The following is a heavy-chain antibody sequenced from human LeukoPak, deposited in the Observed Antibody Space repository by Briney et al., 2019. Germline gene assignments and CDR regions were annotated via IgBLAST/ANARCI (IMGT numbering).Heavy chain of an antibody. CDR3: AKDRLVDTAMVTSFDY. V-gene: IGHV3-23*01. Sequence: PGGSLRLSCTASGFTFSRFWMSWVRQAPGKGLEWVSAISGSGGSTYYADSVKGRFTISRDTSKNTLYLQMNSLRAEDTAVYYCAKDRLVDTAMVTSFDYWGQGTLVTVSS. J-gene: IGHJ4*02. D-gene: IGHD5-18*01. CDR1: GFTFSRFW. CDR2: ISGSGGST.